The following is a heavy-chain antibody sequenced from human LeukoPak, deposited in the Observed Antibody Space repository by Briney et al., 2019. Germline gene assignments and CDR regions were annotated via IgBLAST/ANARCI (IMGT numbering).Heavy chain of an antibody. J-gene: IGHJ6*03. CDR1: GFTFSSYG. Sequence: PGGSLRLSCAASGFTFSSYGMSWVRQAPGKGLGGVSGISGRGGSTYYADSVEGRFSIARDNSKSTQYQQMNSLRAEDTAVYYCARDFRGTVTTLYMDVWGKGTTVTISS. D-gene: IGHD4-17*01. CDR3: ARDFRGTVTTLYMDV. V-gene: IGHV3-23*01. CDR2: ISGRGGST.